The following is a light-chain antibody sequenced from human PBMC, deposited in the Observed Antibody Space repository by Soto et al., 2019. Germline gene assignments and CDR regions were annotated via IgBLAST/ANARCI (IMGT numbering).Light chain of an antibody. CDR1: SSDVGGYNF. J-gene: IGLJ2*01. Sequence: QSALTQPASVSGSPGQSITISCTGTSSDVGGYNFVSWYQQHPGKAPKLMIYDVSDRPSGVSFRFSGFKSGNTASLTTSGLQAEDEAHYYCSSYTSSTALVVFGGGTKLTVL. CDR3: SSYTSSTALVV. CDR2: DVS. V-gene: IGLV2-14*03.